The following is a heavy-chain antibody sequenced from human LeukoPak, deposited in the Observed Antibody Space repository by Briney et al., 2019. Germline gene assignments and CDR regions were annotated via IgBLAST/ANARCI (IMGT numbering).Heavy chain of an antibody. CDR3: ATDHLAAAGYNWFDP. D-gene: IGHD6-13*01. J-gene: IGHJ5*02. Sequence: SETLSLTCTVSGGSITSGDSFWTWIRQHPEKALEWIGYISYSGSPYYNPSLQTRVTISSDMSKNQFSLKLASVTAADTAVYYCATDHLAAAGYNWFDPWGQGTLVTVSS. CDR2: ISYSGSP. CDR1: GGSITSGDSF. V-gene: IGHV4-31*03.